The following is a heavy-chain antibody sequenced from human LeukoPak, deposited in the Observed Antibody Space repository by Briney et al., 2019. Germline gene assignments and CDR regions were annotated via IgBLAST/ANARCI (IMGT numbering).Heavy chain of an antibody. CDR3: ARDFRVYYYGMDV. CDR2: IWYDGSNK. J-gene: IGHJ6*02. CDR1: GFTFSSYG. Sequence: GGSLRLSCAASGFTFSSYGMHWVRQAPGKGLEWVAVIWYDGSNKYYADSVKGRFTISRDNSKNTLYLQMNSLRAEDTAVYYCARDFRVYYYGMDVWGQGTTVTVSS. V-gene: IGHV3-33*01. D-gene: IGHD2/OR15-2a*01.